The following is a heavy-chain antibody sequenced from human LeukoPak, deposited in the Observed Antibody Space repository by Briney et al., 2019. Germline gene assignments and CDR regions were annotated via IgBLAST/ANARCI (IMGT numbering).Heavy chain of an antibody. D-gene: IGHD6-19*01. Sequence: GGSLTLSCAASGFTFDDYAMHWVRQAPGKGLEWVSGISWNSGSIGYADSVKGRFTISRDNAKNSLYLQMNSLRAEDTALYYCAKDITSSGWYEVFDYWGQGTLVTVSS. V-gene: IGHV3-9*01. J-gene: IGHJ4*02. CDR2: ISWNSGSI. CDR3: AKDITSSGWYEVFDY. CDR1: GFTFDDYA.